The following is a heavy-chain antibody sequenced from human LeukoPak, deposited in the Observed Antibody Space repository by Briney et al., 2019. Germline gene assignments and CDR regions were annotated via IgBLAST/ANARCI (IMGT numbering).Heavy chain of an antibody. D-gene: IGHD3-16*01. V-gene: IGHV4-59*01. Sequence: SETLSLTCTVSGGYITNYYWSWIRQPPGKGLEWIGYTYYSRSTNYNPSLKRRVTISADTSNSQFSLKLISVTAADTAVYYCARTPRGEFSDYWGQGTLVTVSS. CDR1: GGYITNYY. CDR2: TYYSRST. J-gene: IGHJ4*02. CDR3: ARTPRGEFSDY.